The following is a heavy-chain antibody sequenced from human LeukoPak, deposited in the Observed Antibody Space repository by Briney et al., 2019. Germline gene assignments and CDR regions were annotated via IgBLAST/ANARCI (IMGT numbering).Heavy chain of an antibody. Sequence: PSQTLSLTCTVSGDSISRYYWSWIRQPPGKGLEWIGYVYYSGSTNYNPSLKSRVTISADTSKNQFSLRLRSVTAADTAVYYCARGLNNRKSGRRFDVFEIWGQGTMVTVSS. D-gene: IGHD1-14*01. CDR2: VYYSGST. V-gene: IGHV4-59*01. CDR1: GDSISRYY. J-gene: IGHJ3*02. CDR3: ARGLNNRKSGRRFDVFEI.